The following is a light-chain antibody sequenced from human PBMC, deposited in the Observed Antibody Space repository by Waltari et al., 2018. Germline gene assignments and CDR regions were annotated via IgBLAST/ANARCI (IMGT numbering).Light chain of an antibody. J-gene: IGLJ7*01. CDR3: CSYAGVRGAV. Sequence: QSALTQPASVSGSPGESITISCTGTSSDVGTYNLISWYQQHPGKVPKLLIYEVSKRPSGVSNRFPASKSGNTASLTISGLQADDEADYYCCSYAGVRGAVFGGGTHLTV. CDR2: EVS. CDR1: SSDVGTYNL. V-gene: IGLV2-23*02.